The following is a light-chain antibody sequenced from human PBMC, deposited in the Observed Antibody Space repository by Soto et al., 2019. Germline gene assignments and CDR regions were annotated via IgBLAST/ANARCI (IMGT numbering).Light chain of an antibody. Sequence: DIQMTQSPSTLSGSVGDRVPITFRASQTISSWLAWYQQTPGKAPKLLISGASRLQSGVPSRFSGSGSGAEFTLTISSLQPEDSATYYCLQDYSYPRTFGQGTKV. CDR2: GAS. J-gene: IGKJ1*01. V-gene: IGKV1-5*01. CDR1: QTISSW. CDR3: LQDYSYPRT.